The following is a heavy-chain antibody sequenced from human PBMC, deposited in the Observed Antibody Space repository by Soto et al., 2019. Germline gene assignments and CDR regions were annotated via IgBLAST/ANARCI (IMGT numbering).Heavy chain of an antibody. J-gene: IGHJ4*02. V-gene: IGHV1-69*01. Sequence: QVQLVQSGAEVKKPGSSVRVSCKASGGMFYSSAINWVRQAPGQGLEWMGGIVPMNGSPKYAQEFLGRVTISADASATTAYMDLSGLKSEDTAVYYCAIAVAANYFDYWGQGTLVTVSS. CDR1: GGMFYSSA. CDR3: AIAVAANYFDY. CDR2: IVPMNGSP. D-gene: IGHD6-19*01.